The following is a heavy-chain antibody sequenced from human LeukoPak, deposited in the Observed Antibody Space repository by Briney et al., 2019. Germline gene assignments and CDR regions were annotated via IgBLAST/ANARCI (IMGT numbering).Heavy chain of an antibody. CDR3: ARDLHYYGSGTLGY. J-gene: IGHJ4*02. Sequence: KASQTLSLTCTVSGGSISSGSYYWSWILQPAVKGLEWIGRIYTSGSTNYNPSLKSRVTISVGTSKNQFSLKLSSVTAADTAVYYWARDLHYYGSGTLGYWGQGTLVTVSS. V-gene: IGHV4-61*02. D-gene: IGHD3-10*01. CDR2: IYTSGST. CDR1: GGSISSGSYY.